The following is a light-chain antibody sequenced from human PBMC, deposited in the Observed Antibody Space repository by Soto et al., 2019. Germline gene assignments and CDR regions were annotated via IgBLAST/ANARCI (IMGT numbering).Light chain of an antibody. J-gene: IGKJ1*01. CDR2: DAS. V-gene: IGKV3-11*01. Sequence: TVLTQSPVTLSFSPCERATLSCSSIQNVSTNLLVWYQQHPGQAPRLLIYDASNRATGIPARFSGGGSGTDFTLTISGLEPEDFALYYCLQRNNWPPWTFGQGTKVDIK. CDR3: LQRNNWPPWT. CDR1: QNVSTN.